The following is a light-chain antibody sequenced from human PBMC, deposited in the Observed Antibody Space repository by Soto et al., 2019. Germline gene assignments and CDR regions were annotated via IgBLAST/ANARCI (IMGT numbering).Light chain of an antibody. CDR1: QSVSRY. CDR2: DAS. CDR3: QQRSNWLT. J-gene: IGKJ4*01. Sequence: EIVMRQSPYTLSVSPEDRATLSCRASQSVSRYLAWYQQKPGQAPRLLIFDASNRATGIPARFSGSGSGTDFTLTISSLEPEDFAVYYCQQRSNWLTFGGGTKVDI. V-gene: IGKV3-11*01.